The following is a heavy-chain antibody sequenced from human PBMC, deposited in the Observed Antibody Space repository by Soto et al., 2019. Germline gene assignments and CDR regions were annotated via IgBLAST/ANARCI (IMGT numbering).Heavy chain of an antibody. J-gene: IGHJ6*02. Sequence: QVQLVQSGAEVKKPGASVKVSCKASGYTFTSYDINWVRQATGQGLEWMGWMNPNSGNTGYAQKFQGRVTMTRNTSRSTAYMELSSLRSEDTAVYYGARWPDGYYYYGMDVWGQGTTVTVSS. CDR1: GYTFTSYD. CDR2: MNPNSGNT. CDR3: ARWPDGYYYYGMDV. V-gene: IGHV1-8*01.